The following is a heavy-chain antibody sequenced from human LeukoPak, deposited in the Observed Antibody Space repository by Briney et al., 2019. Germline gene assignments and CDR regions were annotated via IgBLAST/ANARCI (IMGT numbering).Heavy chain of an antibody. V-gene: IGHV3-7*01. D-gene: IGHD6-13*01. CDR2: IKQDGSEK. CDR1: GFTFGIYA. CDR3: ARDRIRYSSSWYRDY. J-gene: IGHJ4*02. Sequence: GGSLRLSCAASGFTFGIYAMSWVRQAPGKGLEWVANIKQDGSEKYYVDSVKGRFTISRDNAKNSLYLQMNSLRAEDTAVYYCARDRIRYSSSWYRDYWGQGTLVTVSS.